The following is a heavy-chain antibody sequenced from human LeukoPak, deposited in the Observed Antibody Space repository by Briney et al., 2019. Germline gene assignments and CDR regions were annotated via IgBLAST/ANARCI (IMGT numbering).Heavy chain of an antibody. V-gene: IGHV3-30*18. CDR1: GFTFSSYG. D-gene: IGHD3-10*01. J-gene: IGHJ5*02. CDR2: ISYDGSNK. Sequence: GRPLRLSCAASGFTFSSYGMHWVRQAPGKGLEWVAVISYDGSNKYYADSVKGRFTISRDNSKNTLYLQMNSLRAEDTAVYYCAKESFMGITMVREAGFDPWGQGTLVTVSS. CDR3: AKESFMGITMVREAGFDP.